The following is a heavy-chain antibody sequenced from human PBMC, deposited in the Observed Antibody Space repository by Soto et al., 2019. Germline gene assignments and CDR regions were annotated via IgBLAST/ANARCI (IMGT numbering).Heavy chain of an antibody. D-gene: IGHD2-21*01. CDR2: ILGSGGGT. CDR3: VRDQHYSFDY. CDR1: GFPFYIYS. V-gene: IGHV3-48*02. J-gene: IGHJ4*02. Sequence: EVQMVESGGGLVQPGGSLRLSCAVSGFPFYIYSMNWVRQAPGKGLEWVSYILGSGGGTAYADSVRGRFTISRDNAKNSLYLQMNSLTDEDTAVYYCVRDQHYSFDYWGQGNSVTVSS.